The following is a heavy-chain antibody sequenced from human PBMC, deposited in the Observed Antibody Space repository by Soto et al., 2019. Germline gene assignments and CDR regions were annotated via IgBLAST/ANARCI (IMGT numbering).Heavy chain of an antibody. J-gene: IGHJ4*02. D-gene: IGHD2-15*01. CDR3: AQEEAASFDY. CDR1: GFTFSSYA. CDR2: ISYDGSNK. V-gene: IGHV3-30-3*01. Sequence: GGSLRLSCAASGFTFSSYAMHWVRQAPGKGLEWVAVISYDGSNKYYADSVKGRFTISRDNSKNTLYLQMNSLRAEDTALYYCAQEEAASFDYWGQGTLVTVSS.